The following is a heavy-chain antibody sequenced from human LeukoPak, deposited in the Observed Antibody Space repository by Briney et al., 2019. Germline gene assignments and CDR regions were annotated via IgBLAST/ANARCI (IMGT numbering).Heavy chain of an antibody. V-gene: IGHV4-59*01. Sequence: PSETLSLTYTVSGGSISNYYWNWIRQPPGKGLEWIGYIYYTGSTNYNPSLKSRVTMSVDTSKNQFSLNLKSVTPEDTAVYYCARNLIPEQLVMNFWGQGTLVTVSS. CDR2: IYYTGST. CDR1: GGSISNYY. J-gene: IGHJ4*02. D-gene: IGHD6-13*01. CDR3: ARNLIPEQLVMNF.